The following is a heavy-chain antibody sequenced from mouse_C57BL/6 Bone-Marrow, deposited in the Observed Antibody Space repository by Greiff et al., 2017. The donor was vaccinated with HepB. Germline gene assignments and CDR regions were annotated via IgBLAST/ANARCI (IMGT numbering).Heavy chain of an antibody. J-gene: IGHJ1*03. V-gene: IGHV5-9*01. Sequence: EVQGVESGGGLVKPGGSLKLSCAASGFTFSSYTMSWVRQTPEKRLEWVATISGGGGNTYYPDSVKGRFTISRVNAKNTLYLQMSSLRSEDTALYYCATLYYGSSIHWYFDVWGTGTTVTVSS. CDR3: ATLYYGSSIHWYFDV. CDR2: ISGGGGNT. D-gene: IGHD1-1*01. CDR1: GFTFSSYT.